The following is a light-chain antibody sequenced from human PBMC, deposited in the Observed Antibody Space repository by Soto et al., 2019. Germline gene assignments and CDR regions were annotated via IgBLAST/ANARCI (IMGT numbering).Light chain of an antibody. CDR3: SSYTSRSTYV. CDR2: DVS. Sequence: LNKPVYGNRFDRRSIPITKNRTSSDVGGYNYVSWYQQHPGKAPKVMIYDVSNRPSGVSNRFSGSKSGNTASLSISGLQAEDGADYYCSSYTSRSTYVFGTVTKVTVL. CDR1: SSDVGGYNY. V-gene: IGLV2-14*01. J-gene: IGLJ1*01.